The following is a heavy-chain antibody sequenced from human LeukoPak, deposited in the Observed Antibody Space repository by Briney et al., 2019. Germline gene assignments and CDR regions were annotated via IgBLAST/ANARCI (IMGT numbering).Heavy chain of an antibody. Sequence: LPGGSLRLSCTASGFIFNTYSMTWVRQAPWKGLEWVSYISGGSKTIYYAESVKGRFTISRDNARNSVSLQMDTLRVDDTAVYYCVRTGEPYGEYNYYYYMDVWGKGTTVTVSS. J-gene: IGHJ6*03. D-gene: IGHD4-17*01. CDR1: GFIFNTYS. CDR3: VRTGEPYGEYNYYYYMDV. CDR2: ISGGSKTI. V-gene: IGHV3-48*01.